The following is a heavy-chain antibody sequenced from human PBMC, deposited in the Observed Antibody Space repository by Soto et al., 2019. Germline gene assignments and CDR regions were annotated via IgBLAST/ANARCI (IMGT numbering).Heavy chain of an antibody. Sequence: ASVKVSCKASGYTFTSYAMHWVRQAPGQRLEWMGWINAGNGNTKYSQKFQGRVTITRDTSASTAYMELSSLRSEDTAVYYCARTPYNWNYDAVNWFDPWGQGTLVTVSS. D-gene: IGHD1-7*01. V-gene: IGHV1-3*01. J-gene: IGHJ5*02. CDR2: INAGNGNT. CDR1: GYTFTSYA. CDR3: ARTPYNWNYDAVNWFDP.